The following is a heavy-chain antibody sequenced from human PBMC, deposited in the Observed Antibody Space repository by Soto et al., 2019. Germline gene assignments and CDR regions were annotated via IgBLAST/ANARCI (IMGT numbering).Heavy chain of an antibody. CDR3: ASVVVAATHVTDHDS. CDR1: GFTFTMYG. V-gene: IGHV1-18*01. D-gene: IGHD2-15*01. J-gene: IGHJ5*01. Sequence: QAQLVQSGADMKTPGDSVKVSCKASGFTFTMYGFSWVRQAPGQGLEWMGWISAYRGNTNYAPKFQDRVTMTTDTPPSTAYMALGSLRSDDTAVYYCASVVVAATHVTDHDSLAQGTLVIVSS. CDR2: ISAYRGNT.